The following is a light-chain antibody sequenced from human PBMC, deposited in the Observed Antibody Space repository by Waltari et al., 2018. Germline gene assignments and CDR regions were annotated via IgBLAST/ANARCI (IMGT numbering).Light chain of an antibody. CDR2: AVN. V-gene: IGLV2-14*03. CDR1: SSDIGGYNF. Sequence: QSALTQPASVSGSPGQSITISCTGTSSDIGGYNFVSWYQQYPGKVPKLIIYAVNNRPSGCSNRFSGAKSGDTASLTISGLQAEDEADYYCSSYISSDIPVVFGGGTKLTVL. J-gene: IGLJ2*01. CDR3: SSYISSDIPVV.